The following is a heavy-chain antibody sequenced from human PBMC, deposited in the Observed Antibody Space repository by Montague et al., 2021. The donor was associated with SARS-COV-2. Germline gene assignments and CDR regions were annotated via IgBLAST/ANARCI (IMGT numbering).Heavy chain of an antibody. CDR1: GDSITNNYY. D-gene: IGHD2-21*01. CDR3: ARRHIVASNRAFDY. V-gene: IGHV4-38-2*02. CDR2: IYHSGTT. J-gene: IGHJ4*02. Sequence: SETLSLTCTVSGDSITNNYYWGWIRQPPGKGLEWIGTIYHSGTTYYNPSLNSRVPISVDTSNNQFSLKLTSATAADTAVYYCARRHIVASNRAFDYWGQGTLVTVSS.